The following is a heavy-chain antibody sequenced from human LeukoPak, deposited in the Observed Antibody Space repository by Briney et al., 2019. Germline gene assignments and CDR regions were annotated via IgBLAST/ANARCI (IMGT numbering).Heavy chain of an antibody. J-gene: IGHJ1*01. CDR1: GFTFNNYA. CDR3: AKVWVGWELLFFFQH. Sequence: GGSLRLSCAASGFTFNNYAMSWVRQAPGKGLEWVSAISGSGGSTYYADSVKGRFTISRDNSKNTLYLQMNSLRAEDTAVYYCAKVWVGWELLFFFQHWGQGTLVTVSS. CDR2: ISGSGGST. V-gene: IGHV3-23*01. D-gene: IGHD1-26*01.